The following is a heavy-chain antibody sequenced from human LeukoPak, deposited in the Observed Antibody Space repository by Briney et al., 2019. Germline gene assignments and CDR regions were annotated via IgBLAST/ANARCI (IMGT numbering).Heavy chain of an antibody. Sequence: PGGSLRLSCAASGFTFSSYAMNWVRQAPGKGLEWVSTISGSGGGTYYADSVKGRFTISRDNSKNTLCLQMNSLRAEDTAVYYCAKENGGFDYWGQGTLVTVSS. V-gene: IGHV3-23*01. CDR3: AKENGGFDY. D-gene: IGHD1-1*01. CDR1: GFTFSSYA. J-gene: IGHJ4*02. CDR2: ISGSGGGT.